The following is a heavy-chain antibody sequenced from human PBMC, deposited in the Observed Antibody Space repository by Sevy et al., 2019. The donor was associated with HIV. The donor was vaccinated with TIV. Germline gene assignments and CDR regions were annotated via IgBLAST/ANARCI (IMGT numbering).Heavy chain of an antibody. Sequence: SETLSLTCTVSGGSISSYYWSWIRQPAGKGLEWIGRIYTSGSTNYNPSLKSRVTMSVDTSKNQFSLKLGSVTAADTAVYYCAGDRRGFGSGWYYYYYYMDVWGKGTTVTVSS. CDR1: GGSISSYY. V-gene: IGHV4-4*07. CDR3: AGDRRGFGSGWYYYYYYMDV. J-gene: IGHJ6*03. D-gene: IGHD6-19*01. CDR2: IYTSGST.